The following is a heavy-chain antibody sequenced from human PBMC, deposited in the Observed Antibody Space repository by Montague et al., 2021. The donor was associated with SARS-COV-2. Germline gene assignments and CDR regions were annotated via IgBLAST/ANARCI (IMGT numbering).Heavy chain of an antibody. CDR3: AIDQGIPAPGFEY. CDR1: GFPFGSFS. V-gene: IGHV3-21*01. D-gene: IGHD6-13*01. CDR2: ISGSGHYI. Sequence: SLRFSCAASGFPFGSFSLTWVRLPPGKGLEWVSFISGSGHYIYYADSLKGRLTVFRDNPKNSVYLQMNSLRADDTVVYYCAIDQGIPAPGFEYWGQGTLVTVSS. J-gene: IGHJ4*02.